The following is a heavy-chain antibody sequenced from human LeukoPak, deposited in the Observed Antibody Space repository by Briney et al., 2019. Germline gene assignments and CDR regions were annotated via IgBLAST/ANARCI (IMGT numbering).Heavy chain of an antibody. D-gene: IGHD6-19*01. Sequence: KPSETLSLTCTVSGGSISSYYWSWIRQPPGKGLVWIGYIYYSGSTYYSPSLKGRVTISVDTSKNQFSLKLSSVTAADTAVYYCASSYSSGWYYFDYWGQGTLVTVSS. J-gene: IGHJ4*02. CDR2: IYYSGST. CDR3: ASSYSSGWYYFDY. CDR1: GGSISSYY. V-gene: IGHV4-59*08.